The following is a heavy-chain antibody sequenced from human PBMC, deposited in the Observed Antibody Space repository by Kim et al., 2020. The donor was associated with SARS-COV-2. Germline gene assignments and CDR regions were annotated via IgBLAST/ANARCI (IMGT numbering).Heavy chain of an antibody. CDR1: TMSFTTYG. D-gene: IGHD1-1*01. Sequence: GGSLRLSCAYSTMSFTTYGMHWVRQAPGRGLEWVGAISHDGKDIYYADSVKGRFTLSRDISTNTVYLQLGSLRPEDTALYYCAKDTGNGAAGDFYGMDVWGQGTTVTVSS. CDR3: AKDTGNGAAGDFYGMDV. V-gene: IGHV3-30*18. CDR2: ISHDGKDI. J-gene: IGHJ6*02.